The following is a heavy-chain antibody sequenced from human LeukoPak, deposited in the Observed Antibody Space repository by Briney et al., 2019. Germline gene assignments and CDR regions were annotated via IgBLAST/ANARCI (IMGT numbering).Heavy chain of an antibody. CDR1: GGSISSYY. Sequence: SETLSLTCTVSGGSISSYYWSWIRQPPGKGLERIGYIYTSGSTNYNPSLKSRVTISVDTSKNQFSLKLSSVTAADTAVYYCARHRGYSSSPFDYWGQGTLVTVSS. V-gene: IGHV4-4*09. D-gene: IGHD6-6*01. J-gene: IGHJ4*02. CDR2: IYTSGST. CDR3: ARHRGYSSSPFDY.